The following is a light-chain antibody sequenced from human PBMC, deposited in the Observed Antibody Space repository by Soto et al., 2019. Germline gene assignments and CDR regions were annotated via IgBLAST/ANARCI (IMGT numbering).Light chain of an antibody. Sequence: QSVLTQPASVSGSPGHASTISCTGTSSDVGGYNYVSWYQQHPGKAPKLMIYDVSNRPSGVSNRFSGSKSGNTASLTISGLQAEDEADYYCSSYTSSSTQVFGTGPKVTVL. CDR3: SSYTSSSTQV. CDR1: SSDVGGYNY. J-gene: IGLJ1*01. V-gene: IGLV2-14*01. CDR2: DVS.